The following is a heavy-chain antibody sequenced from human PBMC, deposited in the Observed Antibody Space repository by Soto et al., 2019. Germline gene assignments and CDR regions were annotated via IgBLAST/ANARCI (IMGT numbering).Heavy chain of an antibody. CDR1: GFTFSNYN. Sequence: EVQLVESGGGLVQPGGSLRLSCAASGFTFSNYNMNWVRQAPGKGLEWGSYISTSGTTIYYTDSVKGRFTISRDNAKNSLFLLMNSLRDEDTAVYYCARYDYSNYGASDVWGQGTTVTVSS. D-gene: IGHD4-4*01. V-gene: IGHV3-48*02. CDR2: ISTSGTTI. CDR3: ARYDYSNYGASDV. J-gene: IGHJ6*02.